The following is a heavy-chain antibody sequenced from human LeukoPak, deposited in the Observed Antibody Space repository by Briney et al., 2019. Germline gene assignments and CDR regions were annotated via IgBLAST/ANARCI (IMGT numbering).Heavy chain of an antibody. D-gene: IGHD1-26*01. V-gene: IGHV3-7*01. CDR2: IKQDGSEK. J-gene: IGHJ4*02. CDR3: ATYKVGAVFDY. CDR1: GFTFSTYW. Sequence: GGSLRLSCAASGFTFSTYWMSWVRQAPGMGLEGVANIKQDGSEKSYVDSVKGRFTISRDNAKNSLYLQMNSLRAEDTAVYYCATYKVGAVFDYWGQGTLVTVSS.